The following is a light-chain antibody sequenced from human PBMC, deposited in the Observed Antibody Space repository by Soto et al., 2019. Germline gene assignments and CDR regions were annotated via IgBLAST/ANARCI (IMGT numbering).Light chain of an antibody. J-gene: IGKJ2*01. CDR2: AAD. V-gene: IGKV1-39*01. Sequence: QLTQAPSLLSASVGDRVTITCRASPSIGSYLNWYQHKPGEAPKLLIFAADTLESGVASRFSGSGFNKEFTLTFTILQPEDFATYCCQQNYDVPYTFGLGT. CDR1: PSIGSY. CDR3: QQNYDVPYT.